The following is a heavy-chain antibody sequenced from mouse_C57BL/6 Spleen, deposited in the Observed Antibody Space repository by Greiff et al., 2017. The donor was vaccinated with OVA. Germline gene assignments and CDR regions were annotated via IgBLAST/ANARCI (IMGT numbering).Heavy chain of an antibody. J-gene: IGHJ2*01. D-gene: IGHD1-1*01. CDR1: GFNIKDDY. CDR3: TTRYYGSSSPDY. CDR2: IDPENGDT. Sequence: EVKLVESGAELVRPGASVKLSCTASGFNIKDDYMHWVKQRPEQGLEWIGWIDPENGDTEYASKFQGKATITADTSSNTAYLQLSSLTSEDTAVYYCTTRYYGSSSPDYWGQGTTLTVSS. V-gene: IGHV14-4*01.